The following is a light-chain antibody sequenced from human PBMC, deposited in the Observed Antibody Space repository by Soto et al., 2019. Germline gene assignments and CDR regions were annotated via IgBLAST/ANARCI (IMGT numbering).Light chain of an antibody. V-gene: IGLV1-44*01. CDR3: AAWDDSLNGLV. CDR1: SSNIGSNT. CDR2: NNN. Sequence: QSVLTQPPSASWTPGQRVTISCSGSSSNIGSNTVNWYQQLPGTAPKLLIYNNNQRPSGVPDRFSGSKSGTSASLAISGLQSEDEANYYCAAWDDSLNGLVFGTGTKVTFL. J-gene: IGLJ1*01.